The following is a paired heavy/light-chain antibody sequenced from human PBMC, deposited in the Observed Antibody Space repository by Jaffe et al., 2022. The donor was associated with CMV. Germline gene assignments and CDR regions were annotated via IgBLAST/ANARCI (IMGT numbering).Light chain of an antibody. Sequence: DIQMTQSPSTLSASVGDRVTITCRASQTINTWLAWYQQKPGKAPKLLIYKASSLENGVPSRFSGSGSGTEFTLTISSLQPDDFATYYCQQYYTYPVYTFGQGTKLEIK. V-gene: IGKV1-5*03. CDR3: QQYYTYPVYT. J-gene: IGKJ2*01. CDR1: QTINTW. CDR2: KAS.
Heavy chain of an antibody. Sequence: QVQLVQSGAEVKKPGSSVKVSCKASGGTFSTYGITWVRQAPGQGLEWMGGIIPIVRTTNYAQKLQGRITITADESTTTAYLELSSLRSEDTAVYYCAREDPISMSRGVRLADWGQGTLVTVSS. V-gene: IGHV1-69*01. CDR1: GGTFSTYG. CDR2: IIPIVRTT. J-gene: IGHJ4*02. D-gene: IGHD3-10*01. CDR3: AREDPISMSRGVRLAD.